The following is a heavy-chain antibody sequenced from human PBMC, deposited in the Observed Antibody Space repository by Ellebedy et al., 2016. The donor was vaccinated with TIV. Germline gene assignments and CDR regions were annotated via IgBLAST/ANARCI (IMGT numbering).Heavy chain of an antibody. CDR1: GFTFSSYA. CDR3: ARGGRAEEDYYDSSGYRCCVY. Sequence: GESLKISCAASGFTFSSYAMHWVRQAPGKGLEWVAVISYDGSNKYYADSVKGRFTISRDNSKNTLYLQMNSLRAEDTAVYYCARGGRAEEDYYDSSGYRCCVYWGQGTLVTVSS. CDR2: ISYDGSNK. V-gene: IGHV3-30*14. D-gene: IGHD3-22*01. J-gene: IGHJ4*02.